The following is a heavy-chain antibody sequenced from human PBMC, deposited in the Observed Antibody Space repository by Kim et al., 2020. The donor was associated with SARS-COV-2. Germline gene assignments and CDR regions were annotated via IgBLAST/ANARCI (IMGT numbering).Heavy chain of an antibody. CDR3: ASCYYYDSSGCRDAFDI. D-gene: IGHD3-22*01. J-gene: IGHJ3*02. CDR2: IYPGYSDT. V-gene: IGHV5-51*01. CDR1: GYSFTSYW. Sequence: GESLKISCKGSGYSFTSYWIGWVRQMPGKGLEWMGIIYPGYSDTRYSPSFQGQVTISADKSISTAYLQWSSLKASDTAMYYCASCYYYDSSGCRDAFDIWGQGTMVTVSS.